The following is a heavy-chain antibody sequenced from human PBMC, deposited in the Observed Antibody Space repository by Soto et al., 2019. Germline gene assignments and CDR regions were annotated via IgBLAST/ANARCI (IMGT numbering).Heavy chain of an antibody. CDR3: LIAYCGGDCSA. Sequence: EVQLVESGGGLVQPGGSLRLSCAASGFTFSTNWMHWVRQAPGKGLVWVSRIISDGSSTSYADSVKGRFTVSRDNAKSTLYLQVNSLRADDTAVYYCLIAYCGGDCSAWGQGTPVTVSS. V-gene: IGHV3-74*01. CDR1: GFTFSTNW. CDR2: IISDGSST. D-gene: IGHD2-21*02. J-gene: IGHJ5*02.